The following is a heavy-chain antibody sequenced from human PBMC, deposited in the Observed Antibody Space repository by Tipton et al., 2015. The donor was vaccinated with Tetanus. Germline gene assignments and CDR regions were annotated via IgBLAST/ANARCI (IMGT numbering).Heavy chain of an antibody. CDR1: GFTFRTYG. J-gene: IGHJ4*02. Sequence: SLRLSCAISGFTFRTYGMHWVRQAPGKGLEWVAVTSYDESKKYCAESVEGRFTISTDKSNNTLFLQMSSLGPEDTAVYYCAKKYCSGGSCYSIDYWGQGTLVTVSS. CDR2: TSYDESKK. V-gene: IGHV3-30*18. CDR3: AKKYCSGGSCYSIDY. D-gene: IGHD2-15*01.